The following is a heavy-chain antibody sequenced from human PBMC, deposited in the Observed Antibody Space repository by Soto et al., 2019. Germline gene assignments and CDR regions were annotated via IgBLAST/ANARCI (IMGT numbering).Heavy chain of an antibody. CDR1: GGSVSSGSYY. CDR3: ARDRWEGYFDY. CDR2: IYYSGST. J-gene: IGHJ4*02. D-gene: IGHD1-26*01. V-gene: IGHV4-61*01. Sequence: PSXTLSLTCTVSGGSVSSGSYYWSWIRQPPGKGLEWIGYIYYSGSTNYNPSLKSRVTISVDTSKNQFSLKLSSVTAADTAVYYCARDRWEGYFDYWGQGTLVTVSS.